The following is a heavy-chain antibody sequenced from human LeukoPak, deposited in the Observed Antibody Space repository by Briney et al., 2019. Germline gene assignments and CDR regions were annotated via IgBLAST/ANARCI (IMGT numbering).Heavy chain of an antibody. J-gene: IGHJ4*02. D-gene: IGHD3-22*01. Sequence: GGSLRLSCAASGFTFSNARMTWVRQAPGKGLEWVGRINSKTDGVTTDYAAPVKGRFTMSRDDSKKTLYLQMNSLKTEDTALYYCATGEGYYDFDYWGQGTLVTVSS. CDR2: INSKTDGVTT. CDR1: GFTFSNAR. V-gene: IGHV3-15*01. CDR3: ATGEGYYDFDY.